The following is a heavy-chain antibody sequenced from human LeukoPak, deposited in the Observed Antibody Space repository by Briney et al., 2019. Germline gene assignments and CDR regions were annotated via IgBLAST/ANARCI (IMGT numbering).Heavy chain of an antibody. CDR2: VRKVGTT. J-gene: IGHJ4*02. V-gene: IGHV3-53*01. CDR1: GFTVSRKN. Sequence: GGSLRLSCATSGFTVSRKNMSWIPQAPGKGLDWVEVVRKVGTTVYIDSVKGRFTISRDTSKNTLNLQMNSLRAEDTAVYYCAREGEKGDGYNHGFDYWGQGTLVTVSS. CDR3: AREGEKGDGYNHGFDY. D-gene: IGHD5-24*01.